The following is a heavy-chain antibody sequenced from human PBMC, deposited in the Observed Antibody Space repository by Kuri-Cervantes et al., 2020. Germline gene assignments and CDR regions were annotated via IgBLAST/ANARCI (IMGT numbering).Heavy chain of an antibody. CDR3: ASSYDSSGYYYRHYYYGMDV. CDR1: GGSISSYY. V-gene: IGHV4-4*07. D-gene: IGHD3-22*01. J-gene: IGHJ6*02. CDR2: IYTSGST. Sequence: SETLSLTCTVSGGSISSYYRSWIRQPAGKGLEWIGRIYTSGSTNYNPSLKSRVTMSVDTSKNQFSLKLSSVTSADTAVYYCASSYDSSGYYYRHYYYGMDVWGQGTTVTVSS.